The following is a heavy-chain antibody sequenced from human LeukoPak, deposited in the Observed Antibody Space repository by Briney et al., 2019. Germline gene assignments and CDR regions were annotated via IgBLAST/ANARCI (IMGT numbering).Heavy chain of an antibody. D-gene: IGHD3-22*01. V-gene: IGHV1-2*02. J-gene: IGHJ4*02. CDR3: ATSIGDYYDSSALDY. CDR1: GYTFTGYY. CDR2: INPNSGGT. Sequence: ASVKVSCKASGYTFTGYYMHWVRQAPGQGFEWMGWINPNSGGTNYAQKFQGRVTMTRDTSISTANMELSRLRSDDTAVYFCATSIGDYYDSSALDYWGQGTLVTVSS.